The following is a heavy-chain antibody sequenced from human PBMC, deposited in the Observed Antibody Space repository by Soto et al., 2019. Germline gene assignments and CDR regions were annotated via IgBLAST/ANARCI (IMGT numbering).Heavy chain of an antibody. Sequence: ASVKVSCKASGYTFTSYGISWVRQAPGQGLEWMGWISAYNGNTNYAQKLQGRVTMTTDTSTSTAYMELRSLRSDDTAVYYCARDHRADTAMVEVFDYWGQGTLVTVSS. D-gene: IGHD5-18*01. J-gene: IGHJ4*02. CDR1: GYTFTSYG. V-gene: IGHV1-18*01. CDR3: ARDHRADTAMVEVFDY. CDR2: ISAYNGNT.